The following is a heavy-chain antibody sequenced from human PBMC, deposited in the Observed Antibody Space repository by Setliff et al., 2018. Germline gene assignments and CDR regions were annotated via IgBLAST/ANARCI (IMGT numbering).Heavy chain of an antibody. CDR2: IIPIFGTA. V-gene: IGHV1-24*01. J-gene: IGHJ4*02. CDR1: GSTLTELT. CDR3: ATSYSGSYYGY. Sequence: ASVKVSCKVSGSTLTELTMYWVRQAPGQGLEWMGGIIPIFGTANYAQKFQGRVTMTEDTSTDTAYMELSSLRSEDTAVYYCATSYSGSYYGYWGQGTLVTVSS. D-gene: IGHD1-26*01.